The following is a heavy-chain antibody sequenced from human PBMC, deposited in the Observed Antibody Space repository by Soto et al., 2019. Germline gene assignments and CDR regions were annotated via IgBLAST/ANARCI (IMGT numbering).Heavy chain of an antibody. V-gene: IGHV4-59*01. D-gene: IGHD5-18*01. Sequence: PSETLSLTCTVSGGSISSYCYSWIRQRPGKGQEWMWYICYSGSTSYNSSLKSRVTVSVDTAKNQFSLKLSSGTVADAAVDDFGREVLHSPLLFSDRNWFDPWGQGTTVTVSS. CDR1: GGSISSYC. CDR3: GREVLHSPLLFSDRNWFDP. CDR2: ICYSGST. J-gene: IGHJ5*02.